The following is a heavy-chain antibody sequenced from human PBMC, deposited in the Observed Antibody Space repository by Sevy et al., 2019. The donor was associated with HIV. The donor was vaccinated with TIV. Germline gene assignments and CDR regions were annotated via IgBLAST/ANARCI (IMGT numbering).Heavy chain of an antibody. CDR3: ARAPPVRSGDDSLNWFDP. V-gene: IGHV4-59*01. Sequence: SETLSLTCTVSGGSIIVYYWSWIRQPPGKELEYIGYVYHTGSTNYNPSLKSRVTISVDTSNNQFSLKLTSVTAADTAVYYCARAPPVRSGDDSLNWFDPWGQGTLVTVSS. CDR1: GGSIIVYY. D-gene: IGHD5-12*01. CDR2: VYHTGST. J-gene: IGHJ5*02.